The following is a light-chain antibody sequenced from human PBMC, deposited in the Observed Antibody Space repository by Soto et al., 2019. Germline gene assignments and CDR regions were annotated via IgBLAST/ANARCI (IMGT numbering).Light chain of an antibody. Sequence: IVLTQSPASLSFAPCEIATLSCSSSQSVSSYLAWYQQKPGQAPRLLIYDASNRATGIPARFSGSGSGTDFTLIISRLEPEDFAVYYCQQYNNWPPITFGQGTRLEIK. CDR1: QSVSSY. CDR3: QQYNNWPPIT. J-gene: IGKJ5*01. V-gene: IGKV3-11*01. CDR2: DAS.